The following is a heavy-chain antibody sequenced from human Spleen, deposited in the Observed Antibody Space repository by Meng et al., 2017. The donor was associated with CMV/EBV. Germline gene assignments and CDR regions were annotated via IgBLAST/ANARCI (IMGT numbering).Heavy chain of an antibody. Sequence: ASVKVSCKASGFTFSGYYMHWVRQAPGQGLEWMGWINPNSGGTNYAQKFQGRVTMTRDTSITTAYMELSTLRSDDTAVYYCARDKGLLVGPTGSRPPNFYFDHWGQGTPVTVSS. CDR2: INPNSGGT. CDR3: ARDKGLLVGPTGSRPPNFYFDH. CDR1: GFTFSGYY. D-gene: IGHD1-1*01. J-gene: IGHJ4*02. V-gene: IGHV1-2*02.